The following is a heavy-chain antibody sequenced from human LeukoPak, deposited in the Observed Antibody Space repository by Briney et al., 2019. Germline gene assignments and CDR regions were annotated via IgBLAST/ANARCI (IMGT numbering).Heavy chain of an antibody. CDR3: ARVNKQWLVTDAFDI. D-gene: IGHD6-19*01. J-gene: IGHJ3*02. CDR1: GGSISSSSYY. Sequence: PSETLSLTCTVSGGSISSSSYYWGWIRQPPGKGLEWIGSIYYSGSTYYNPSLKSRVTISVDTSKNQFSLKLSSVTAADTAVYYCARVNKQWLVTDAFDIWGQGTMVTVSS. V-gene: IGHV4-39*07. CDR2: IYYSGST.